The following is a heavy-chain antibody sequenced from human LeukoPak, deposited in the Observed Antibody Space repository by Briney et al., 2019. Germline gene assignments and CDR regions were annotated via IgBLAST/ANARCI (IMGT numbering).Heavy chain of an antibody. V-gene: IGHV4-39*01. CDR3: ATQVGAARTYFDY. D-gene: IGHD6-6*01. CDR2: IYYSGTT. CDR1: GGSIRSSSYY. J-gene: IGHJ4*02. Sequence: SETLSLTCAVSGGSIRSSSYYWGWIRQPPGKGLEWMGSIYYSGTTYYNPSLKRRVTIPVDTSKNQFSLNLNSVTAADTAVYYCATQVGAARTYFDYWGQGTLVTVSS.